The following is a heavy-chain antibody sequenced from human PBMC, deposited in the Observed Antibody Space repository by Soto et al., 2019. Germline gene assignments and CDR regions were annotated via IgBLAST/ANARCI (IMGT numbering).Heavy chain of an antibody. D-gene: IGHD2-2*01. V-gene: IGHV3-15*07. J-gene: IGHJ5*02. CDR3: SGYHVGP. Sequence: PGGSLRLSCAASGFTFSNAWMNWVRQAPGKGLEWVGRIKSKTDGETTDYAAPVKGRFTISRDDSKNMLYLQMNSLKTEDTALHYCSGYHVGPWGQGTLVTVSS. CDR2: IKSKTDGETT. CDR1: GFTFSNAW.